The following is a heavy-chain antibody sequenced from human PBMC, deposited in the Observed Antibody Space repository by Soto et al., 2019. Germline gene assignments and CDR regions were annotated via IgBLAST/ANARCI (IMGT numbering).Heavy chain of an antibody. CDR2: ISAYNDNT. D-gene: IGHD1-26*01. V-gene: IGHV1-18*01. CDR3: ARGEVVYSYGMDV. CDR1: GYTFTSFG. J-gene: IGHJ6*02. Sequence: ASVKVSCKASGYTFTSFGIHWVRHAPGQGLEWMGWISAYNDNTNYAQNFQGRVTMTTDTSTSTAYMELRSLRSDDTAVYYCARGEVVYSYGMDVWGQGTTVTVSS.